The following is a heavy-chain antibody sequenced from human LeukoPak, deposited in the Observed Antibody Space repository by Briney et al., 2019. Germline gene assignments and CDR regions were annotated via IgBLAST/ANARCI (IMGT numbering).Heavy chain of an antibody. J-gene: IGHJ5*02. CDR3: ARARRGYCSSTSCYTGWFDP. Sequence: PSETLSLTCAVYGGSFSGCYWSWIRQPPGKGLEWIGEINHSGSTNYNPSLKSRVTISVDTSKNQFSLKLSSVTAADTAVYYCARARRGYCSSTSCYTGWFDPWGQGTLVTVSS. D-gene: IGHD2-2*02. CDR1: GGSFSGCY. V-gene: IGHV4-34*01. CDR2: INHSGST.